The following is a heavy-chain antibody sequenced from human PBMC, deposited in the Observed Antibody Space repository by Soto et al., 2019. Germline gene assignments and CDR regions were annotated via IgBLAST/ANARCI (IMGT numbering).Heavy chain of an antibody. CDR2: FDPEDGET. J-gene: IGHJ6*02. CDR3: ATDRGSCDFTSCQSAQTLHGMDV. V-gene: IGHV1-24*01. D-gene: IGHD2-2*01. Sequence: GASVKVSCKVSGYTLTELSMHWVRQAPGKGLEWMGGFDPEDGETIYAQKFQGRVTMTEDTSTDTAYMELSSLRSEDTAVYYCATDRGSCDFTSCQSAQTLHGMDVWGQGTTVTVSS. CDR1: GYTLTELS.